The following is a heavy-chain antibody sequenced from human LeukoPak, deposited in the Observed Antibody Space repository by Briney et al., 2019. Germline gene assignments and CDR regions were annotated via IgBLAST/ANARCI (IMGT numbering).Heavy chain of an antibody. CDR2: ISSSSSYI. J-gene: IGHJ4*02. D-gene: IGHD4-23*01. CDR3: ARDLLGGGNSYDY. Sequence: PGGSLRLFCAASGFTFSSYSMNWVRQAPGKGLEWVSSISSSSSYIYYADSVKGRFTISRDNAKNSLYLQMNSLRAEDTAVYYCARDLLGGGNSYDYWGQGTLVTVSS. V-gene: IGHV3-21*01. CDR1: GFTFSSYS.